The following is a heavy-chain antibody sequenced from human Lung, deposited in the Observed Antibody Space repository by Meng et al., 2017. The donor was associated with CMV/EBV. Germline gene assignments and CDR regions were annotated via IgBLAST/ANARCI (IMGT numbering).Heavy chain of an antibody. CDR2: IRWNGETT. V-gene: IGHV3-20*04. CDR3: ARAVGPTIVDALDI. J-gene: IGHJ3*02. Sequence: GESXKISCAASGFTFDDYGMNWVRQAPGKGLEWVSGIRWNGETTAYTDSVRGRFTISRDNAKKSLHLQMNSLRAEDTALYYCARAVGPTIVDALDILGQGXLVTVSS. CDR1: GFTFDDYG. D-gene: IGHD1-26*01.